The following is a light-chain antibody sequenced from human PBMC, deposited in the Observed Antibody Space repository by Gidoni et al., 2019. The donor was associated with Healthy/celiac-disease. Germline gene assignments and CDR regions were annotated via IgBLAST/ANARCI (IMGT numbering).Light chain of an antibody. J-gene: IGKJ3*01. V-gene: IGKV1-39*01. Sequence: DIQMTQSPSSLSASVGDRVTITCRASQIISSYLNWYQQKPGKAPKLLIYAASSLQSGVPSRFSGSGSGTDFTLTISRLQPEDFATYYCQQSYSTPIFTFGPGTKVDIK. CDR2: AAS. CDR1: QIISSY. CDR3: QQSYSTPIFT.